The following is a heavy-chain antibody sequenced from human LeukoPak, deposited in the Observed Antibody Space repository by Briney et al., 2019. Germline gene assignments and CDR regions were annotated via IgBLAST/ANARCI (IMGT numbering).Heavy chain of an antibody. CDR1: GFTFSSYG. CDR2: IRYDGSNK. CDR3: ARTAIAAAAFYNWFDS. J-gene: IGHJ5*01. D-gene: IGHD6-13*01. V-gene: IGHV3-30*02. Sequence: PGGSLRLSCAASGFTFSSYGMHWVRQAPGKGLEWVAFIRYDGSNKYYADSVKGRFTISRDNSKNTLYLQMNSLRAEDTAVYYCARTAIAAAAFYNWFDSWGQGTLVTVSS.